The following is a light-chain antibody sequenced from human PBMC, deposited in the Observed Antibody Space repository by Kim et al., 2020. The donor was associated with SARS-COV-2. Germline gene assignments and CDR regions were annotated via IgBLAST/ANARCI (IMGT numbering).Light chain of an antibody. CDR3: SAWDRSLNAVV. V-gene: IGLV10-54*01. Sequence: RQSATRTCTGNSNNVGFQGAAWLQQRQGHPPKDLSDRNNNRPTGISERFSASRSGNTASLTITGLQPEDEADYYCSAWDRSLNAVVFGGGTQLTVL. J-gene: IGLJ2*01. CDR2: RNN. CDR1: SNNVGFQG.